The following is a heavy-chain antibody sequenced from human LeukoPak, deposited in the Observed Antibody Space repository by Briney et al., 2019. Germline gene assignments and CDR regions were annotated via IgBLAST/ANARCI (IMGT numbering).Heavy chain of an antibody. J-gene: IGHJ4*02. CDR2: INNGSTT. Sequence: PGGSLRLSCAASGFTVTNNYMSWVRQAPGKGLEWVSLINNGSTTYYADSVKGRFTISRDSSKNTLFLQMNSLRAEDTAVYYCARGDRAFFDYWGQGTLVTVSS. V-gene: IGHV3-53*01. CDR3: ARGDRAFFDY. CDR1: GFTVTNNY. D-gene: IGHD2-15*01.